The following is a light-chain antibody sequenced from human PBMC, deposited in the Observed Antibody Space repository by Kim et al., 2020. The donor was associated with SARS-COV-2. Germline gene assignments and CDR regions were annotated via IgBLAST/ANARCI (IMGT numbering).Light chain of an antibody. V-gene: IGLV2-23*02. CDR1: SSVVGSDNL. CDR2: EVS. Sequence: GRAITISCTGTSSVVGSDNLVSWYQQHPGKAPKLMIYEVSKRPSGVSNRFSGSKSGNTASLTISGLQAEDEADYYCCSYAGSSTYVFGTGTKVTVL. J-gene: IGLJ1*01. CDR3: CSYAGSSTYV.